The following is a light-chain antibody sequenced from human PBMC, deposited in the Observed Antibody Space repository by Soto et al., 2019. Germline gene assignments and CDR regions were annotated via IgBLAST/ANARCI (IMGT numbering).Light chain of an antibody. V-gene: IGLV2-23*02. Sequence: QSALTQPASVSGSPGQSITISCAGTSSDVGSHPLVSWYQQHPGKAPKLMISEDTKRPSGVSNRFSGSKSGNPASLTISGLQAEDEANYYCCSYAGTATVFGTGTKLTVL. CDR1: SSDVGSHPL. CDR2: EDT. CDR3: CSYAGTATV. J-gene: IGLJ1*01.